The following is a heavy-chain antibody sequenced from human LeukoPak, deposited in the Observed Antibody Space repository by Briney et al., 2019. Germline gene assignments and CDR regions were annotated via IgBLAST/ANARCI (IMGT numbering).Heavy chain of an antibody. D-gene: IGHD2-2*01. CDR2: INHSGST. Sequence: SETLSLTCAVYGGSFSGYYWSWIRQPPGKGLEWIGEINHSGSTNYNPSLKSRVTISVDTSKNQFSLKLSSVTAADTAVYYCARGVPAANPRSRNWFDPWGQGTLVTVSS. V-gene: IGHV4-34*01. CDR3: ARGVPAANPRSRNWFDP. J-gene: IGHJ5*02. CDR1: GGSFSGYY.